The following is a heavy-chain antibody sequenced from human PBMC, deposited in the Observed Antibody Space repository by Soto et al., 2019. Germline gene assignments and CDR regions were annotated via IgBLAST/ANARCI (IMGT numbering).Heavy chain of an antibody. D-gene: IGHD6-19*01. CDR2: IYYSGST. Sequence: QVQLQESGPGLVKPSETLSLTCAVSGGSISSYYWSWLRQPPGQGLEWIGYIYYSGSTNYNPSLQGRGTISVDTSKDQFARKLSSVTAADTAVYYCSRGYSGGWHDAFDIWGQGTMVTVSS. CDR1: GGSISSYY. CDR3: SRGYSGGWHDAFDI. V-gene: IGHV4-59*01. J-gene: IGHJ3*02.